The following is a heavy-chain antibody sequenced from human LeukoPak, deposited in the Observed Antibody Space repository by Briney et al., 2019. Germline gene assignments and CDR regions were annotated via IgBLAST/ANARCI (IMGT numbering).Heavy chain of an antibody. J-gene: IGHJ4*02. CDR2: TFLSGSI. Sequence: PSETLSLTCTVSGYSVSSGYYWGWIRQPPGKGLEWIGTTFLSGSIYYNPSLQSRVTVSVDTSKNQFSLKLSSVTAADTAIYYCARVEVKVTGEQGQLAYWGQGTLVTVSS. D-gene: IGHD7-27*01. CDR1: GYSVSSGYY. CDR3: ARVEVKVTGEQGQLAY. V-gene: IGHV4-38-2*02.